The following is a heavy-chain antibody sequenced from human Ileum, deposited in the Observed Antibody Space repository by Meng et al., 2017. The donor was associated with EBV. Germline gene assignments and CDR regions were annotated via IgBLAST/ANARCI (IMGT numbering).Heavy chain of an antibody. J-gene: IGHJ4*02. Sequence: QVQLQGPGQGLVTPWEPLSLPCAVSGGSISRSDWWSWVRQPPGKGLEWIGETSHSGSTNYSPSLKSRVTISLDKSKNQLSLKLNSVTAADTAVYYCASSDYYRSDYWGQGTLVTVSS. CDR1: GGSISRSDW. D-gene: IGHD3-22*01. CDR3: ASSDYYRSDY. CDR2: TSHSGST. V-gene: IGHV4-4*02.